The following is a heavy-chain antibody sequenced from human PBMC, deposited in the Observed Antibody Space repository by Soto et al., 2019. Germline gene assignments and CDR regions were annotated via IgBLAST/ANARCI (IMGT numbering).Heavy chain of an antibody. Sequence: EVQLVESGGGSAQPGGSLRLSCAASGFTFSSRWMHWVRQDPGKGLQWVSRIRHDGADSNYADFVGGRFTISRDNTKNTLHLQMNSLRAEDTAVYFCAADLVAGSGRLGHWGQGTLVTVSS. CDR3: AADLVAGSGRLGH. CDR1: GFTFSSRW. D-gene: IGHD3-10*01. J-gene: IGHJ5*02. V-gene: IGHV3-74*01. CDR2: IRHDGADS.